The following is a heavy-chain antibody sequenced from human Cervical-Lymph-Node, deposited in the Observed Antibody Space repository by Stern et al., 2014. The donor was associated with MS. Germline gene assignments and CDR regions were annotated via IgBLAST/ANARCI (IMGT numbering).Heavy chain of an antibody. CDR3: ARSYSSSWTPYYGMDV. CDR2: INAGNGNT. CDR1: GYTFTSYA. J-gene: IGHJ6*02. Sequence: QVQLGQSGAEVKKPGASVKVSCKASGYTFTSYAMHWVRQAPGQRLEWRGWINAGNGNTKYSQKFQGRVTITRDTSASTAYMELSSLRSEDTAVYYCARSYSSSWTPYYGMDVWGQGTTVTVSS. V-gene: IGHV1-3*01. D-gene: IGHD6-13*01.